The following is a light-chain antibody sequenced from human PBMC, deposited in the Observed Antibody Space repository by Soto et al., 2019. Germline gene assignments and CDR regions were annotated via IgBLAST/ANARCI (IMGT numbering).Light chain of an antibody. CDR2: DVS. J-gene: IGLJ2*01. V-gene: IGLV2-14*03. CDR3: SSYTTLSTVV. Sequence: QSVLTQPASVSGSPGQSITISCTGTSSDVGHYNYVSWYQQHPGKVPKVVIYDVSNRPSGVSNRFSGSKSGNTASLTISGLQAEDEADYYCSSYTTLSTVVVSGGTQLTVL. CDR1: SSDVGHYNY.